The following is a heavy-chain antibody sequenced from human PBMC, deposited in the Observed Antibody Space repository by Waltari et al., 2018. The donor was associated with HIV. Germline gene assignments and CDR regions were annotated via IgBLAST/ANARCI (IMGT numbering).Heavy chain of an antibody. J-gene: IGHJ4*02. CDR3: TATVTTRGAFDY. CDR1: GFPFGRYA. D-gene: IGHD4-17*01. CDR2: ISSSSDYI. Sequence: EVQLVESGGGLAKPGGSRRLSCAASGFPFGRYAMNWVSQAPGKGVEWIAYISSSSDYIYYAASVKGRFIISRDNAKNSVCLDMNNMRDVDTAVYYCTATVTTRGAFDYWGQGTMVPVS. V-gene: IGHV3-21*06.